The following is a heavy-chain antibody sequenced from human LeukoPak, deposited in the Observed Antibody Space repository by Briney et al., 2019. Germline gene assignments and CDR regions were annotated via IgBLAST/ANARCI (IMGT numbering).Heavy chain of an antibody. V-gene: IGHV3-21*01. CDR3: AVTFNYYDSRSKNDY. CDR2: ISSSSSYI. J-gene: IGHJ4*02. Sequence: GGSLRLSCAASGFTFSSYSMNWVRQAPGKGLEWVSSISSSSSYIYYADSVKGRFTISRDNAKNSLYLQMNSLRAEDTAVYYCAVTFNYYDSRSKNDYWGQGTLVTVSS. CDR1: GFTFSSYS. D-gene: IGHD3-22*01.